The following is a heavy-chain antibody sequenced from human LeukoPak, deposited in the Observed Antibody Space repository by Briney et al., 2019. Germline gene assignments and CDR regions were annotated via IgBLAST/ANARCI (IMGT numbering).Heavy chain of an antibody. D-gene: IGHD6-13*01. CDR2: IRYDGSNK. J-gene: IGHJ4*02. CDR3: AKDGAIAAADEIGYYFDY. CDR1: GFTFSSYG. V-gene: IGHV3-30*02. Sequence: GGSLRLSCAASGFTFSSYGMHWVRQAPSKGLEWVAFIRYDGSNKYYADSVKGRFTISRDNSKNTLYLQVNSLRAEDTAVYSCAKDGAIAAADEIGYYFDYWGQGTLVTVSS.